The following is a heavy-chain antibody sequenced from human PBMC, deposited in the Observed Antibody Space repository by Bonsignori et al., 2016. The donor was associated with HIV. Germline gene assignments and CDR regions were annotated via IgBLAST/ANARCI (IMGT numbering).Heavy chain of an antibody. Sequence: EVQLVESGGGLVQPGGPSRLSCAASGYTFSAYWMHWVRPKFQGRGVVWVSRIDTGGSTTNYADFVEGRFTISRDNARSTLYLQMNSLRAEDTAVYYCARDVAGRYGYWGPGVLVTVSS. CDR2: IDTGGSTT. V-gene: IGHV3-74*01. CDR1: GYTFSAYW. J-gene: IGHJ4*02. D-gene: IGHD1-26*01. CDR3: ARDVAGRYGY.